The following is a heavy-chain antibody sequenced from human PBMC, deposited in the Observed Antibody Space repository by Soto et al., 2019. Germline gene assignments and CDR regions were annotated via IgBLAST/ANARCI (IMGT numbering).Heavy chain of an antibody. V-gene: IGHV1-46*01. CDR3: ARRRTIFGVDHYYYYYMDV. D-gene: IGHD3-3*01. Sequence: ASVKVSCKASGYTFTSYYMHWVRQAPGQGLEWMGIINPSGGSTSYAQKFQGRVTMTRDTSTSTVYMELSSLRSEDTAVYYCARRRTIFGVDHYYYYYMDVWGKGTTVTVSS. J-gene: IGHJ6*03. CDR2: INPSGGST. CDR1: GYTFTSYY.